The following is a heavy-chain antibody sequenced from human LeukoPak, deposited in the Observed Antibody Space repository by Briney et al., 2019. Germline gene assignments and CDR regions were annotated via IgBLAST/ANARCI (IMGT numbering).Heavy chain of an antibody. D-gene: IGHD5-18*01. V-gene: IGHV3-13*01. CDR2: IGTAGDT. J-gene: IGHJ2*01. Sequence: GGSLRLSCAASGFTFSTYDMHWVRQATGKGLEWVSAIGTAGDTYYPGSVKGRFTISRENAKNSLYLQMNGLRAGDTAVYYCARARVWLTYFDLWGRGTLVTVSS. CDR1: GFTFSTYD. CDR3: ARARVWLTYFDL.